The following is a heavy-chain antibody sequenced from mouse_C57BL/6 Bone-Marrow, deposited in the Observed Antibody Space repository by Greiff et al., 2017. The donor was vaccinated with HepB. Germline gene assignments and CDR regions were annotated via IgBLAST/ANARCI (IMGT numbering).Heavy chain of an antibody. Sequence: QVQLQQSGAELVRPGTSVKVSCKASGYAFTNYLIEWVKQRPGQGLEWIGVINPGSGGTNYNEKFKGKATLTADKSSSTAYMQLSSLTSEDSAVYFWARLATTVAEGYFDVWGTGTTVTVSS. CDR1: GYAFTNYL. D-gene: IGHD1-1*01. CDR3: ARLATTVAEGYFDV. V-gene: IGHV1-54*01. CDR2: INPGSGGT. J-gene: IGHJ1*03.